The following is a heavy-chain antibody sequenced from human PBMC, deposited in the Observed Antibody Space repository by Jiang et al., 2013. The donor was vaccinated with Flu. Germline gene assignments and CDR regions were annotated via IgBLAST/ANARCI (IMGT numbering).Heavy chain of an antibody. J-gene: IGHJ4*02. CDR2: ISYDGSNK. V-gene: IGHV3-30*01. CDR3: ARARRMYSSSWCVDY. CDR1: GFTFSSYA. D-gene: IGHD6-13*01. Sequence: VQLVESGGGVVQPGRSLRLSCAASGFTFSSYAMHWVRQAPGKGLEWVAVISYDGSNKYYADSVKGRFTISRDNSKNTLYLQMNSLRAEDTAVYYCARARRMYSSSWCVDYWGQGALVTVSS.